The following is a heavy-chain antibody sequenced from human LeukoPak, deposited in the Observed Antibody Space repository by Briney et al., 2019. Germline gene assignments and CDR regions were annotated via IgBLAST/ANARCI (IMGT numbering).Heavy chain of an antibody. Sequence: ASVRVSCKASGYTFTGYYMHWVRQAPGQGLEWMGWINPNSGSTNYAQKFQGRVTMTRDTSISTAYMELSRLRSDDTAVYYCAILGYCSSTSCLQFDPWGQGTLVTVSS. CDR2: INPNSGST. J-gene: IGHJ5*02. CDR3: AILGYCSSTSCLQFDP. CDR1: GYTFTGYY. V-gene: IGHV1-2*02. D-gene: IGHD2-2*01.